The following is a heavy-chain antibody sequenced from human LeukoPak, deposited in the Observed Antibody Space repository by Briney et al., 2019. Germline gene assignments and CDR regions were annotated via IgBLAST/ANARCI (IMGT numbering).Heavy chain of an antibody. J-gene: IGHJ4*02. Sequence: PGGSLRLSCIVSGFTFGDYAMYWFRQAPGKGLEWVGFIRSKAYGGTTEYAASVKGRFTISRDDSKSVAYLQMNSLKTEDTAVYYCTRGRYYSSGEKDYFDYWGQGTLVTVSS. CDR3: TRGRYYSSGEKDYFDY. CDR1: GFTFGDYA. D-gene: IGHD3-10*01. V-gene: IGHV3-49*03. CDR2: IRSKAYGGTT.